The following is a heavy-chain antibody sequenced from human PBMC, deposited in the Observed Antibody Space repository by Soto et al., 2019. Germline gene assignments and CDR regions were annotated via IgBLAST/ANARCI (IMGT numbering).Heavy chain of an antibody. CDR1: GFTFSSYS. J-gene: IGHJ6*02. CDR3: ARDSLVPVLRFYRNYYGMDV. D-gene: IGHD3-3*01. Sequence: GGSLRLSCAASGFTFSSYSMNWVRQAPGKGLEWVSSISSSSSYIYYADSVKGRFTISRDNAKNSLYLQMNSLRAEDTAVYYCARDSLVPVLRFYRNYYGMDVWGQGTTVTVSS. CDR2: ISSSSSYI. V-gene: IGHV3-21*01.